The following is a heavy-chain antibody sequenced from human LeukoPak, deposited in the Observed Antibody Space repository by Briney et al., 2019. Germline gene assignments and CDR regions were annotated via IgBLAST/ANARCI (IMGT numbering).Heavy chain of an antibody. Sequence: ASVKVSCKASGYTFTSYYMHWVRQAPGQGLEWMGIINPNSGNTGYAQKFQGRVTMTRNTSISTAYMELSSLRSEDTAVYYCARGLGSYVWGQGTLVTVSS. CDR2: INPNSGNT. D-gene: IGHD1-26*01. CDR1: GYTFTSYY. V-gene: IGHV1-8*02. J-gene: IGHJ4*02. CDR3: ARGLGSYV.